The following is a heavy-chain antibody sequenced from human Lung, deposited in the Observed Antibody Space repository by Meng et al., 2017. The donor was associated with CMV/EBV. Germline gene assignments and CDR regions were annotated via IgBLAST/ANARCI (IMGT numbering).Heavy chain of an antibody. V-gene: IGHV4-31*02. Sequence: GGYYCSWIRQHPGKGLEWIGYIYYSGSTYYNPSLKSRVTISVDTSKNQFSLKLSSVTAADTAVYYCARDQGCSSTSCYIRGVRYFDLWGRGTLVTVSS. J-gene: IGHJ2*01. D-gene: IGHD2-2*02. CDR3: ARDQGCSSTSCYIRGVRYFDL. CDR2: IYYSGST. CDR1: GGYY.